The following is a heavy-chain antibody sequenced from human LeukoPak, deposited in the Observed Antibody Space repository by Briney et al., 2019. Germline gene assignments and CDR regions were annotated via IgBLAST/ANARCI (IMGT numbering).Heavy chain of an antibody. V-gene: IGHV7-4-1*02. CDR2: INTNTGNP. CDR3: ARGDLLPAWFKVNI. D-gene: IGHD3-10*01. J-gene: IGHJ3*02. Sequence: ASVKVSCKTSGYTFTNYAMNWVRQAPGQGLEWMGWINTNTGNPTYAQGFTGRFVFSLDASVSTAYLQISSLKAEDTAMYYCARGDLLPAWFKVNIWGQGTKVTVSS. CDR1: GYTFTNYA.